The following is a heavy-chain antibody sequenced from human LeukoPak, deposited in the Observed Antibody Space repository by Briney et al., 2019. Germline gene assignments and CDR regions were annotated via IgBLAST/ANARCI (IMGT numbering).Heavy chain of an antibody. CDR3: ARDLVVGATTGDAFDI. CDR1: GFTFSSYA. Sequence: GGSLRLSCAASGFTFSSYAMHWVRQAPGKGLEWVAVISYDGSNKYYADSVKGRFTISRDNSKNTLYLQMNSLRAEDTAVYYCARDLVVGATTGDAFDIWGQGTMVTVSS. CDR2: ISYDGSNK. D-gene: IGHD1-26*01. V-gene: IGHV3-30-3*01. J-gene: IGHJ3*02.